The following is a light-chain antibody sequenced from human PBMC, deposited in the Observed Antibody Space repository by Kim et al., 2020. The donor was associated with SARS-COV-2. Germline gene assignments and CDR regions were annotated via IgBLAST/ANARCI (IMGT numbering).Light chain of an antibody. CDR2: KAS. CDR1: QSISSW. Sequence: DIQMTQSPSTLSASVGDRVTITCRASQSISSWLAWYQQKPGKAPKLLIYKASSLESGVPSRFSGSGSGTEFTLTISSLQPDDFATYDSKGRRTFGPGTKVDIK. J-gene: IGKJ3*01. V-gene: IGKV1-5*03. CDR3: KGRRT.